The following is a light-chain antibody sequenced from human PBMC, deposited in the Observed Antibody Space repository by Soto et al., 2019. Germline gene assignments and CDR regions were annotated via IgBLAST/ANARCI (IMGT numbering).Light chain of an antibody. V-gene: IGKV3-20*01. CDR2: GAS. Sequence: EIVLTQSPGTLSLSPGERATLSCRASQSVSSSYLAWYQQKPGQAPRLLIYGASSRATGIPDRFSGSGSGTDFTVSFSRVEPEDFAVYYCQQYGSSPSTFGQGTKVEIK. CDR3: QQYGSSPST. J-gene: IGKJ1*01. CDR1: QSVSSSY.